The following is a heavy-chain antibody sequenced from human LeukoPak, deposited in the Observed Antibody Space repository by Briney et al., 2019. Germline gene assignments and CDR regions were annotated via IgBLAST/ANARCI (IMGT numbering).Heavy chain of an antibody. V-gene: IGHV6-1*01. CDR3: ARVQGQRLVKLVGGWGNYYFDY. J-gene: IGHJ4*02. CDR1: GDSVSSNSAA. CDR2: TYYRSKWYN. Sequence: SQTLSLTCAISGDSVSSNSAAWNWIRQSPSRGLEWLGRTYYRSKWYNDYAVSVKSRITINPDTSKNQFSLQLHSVTPEDTAVYYCARVQGQRLVKLVGGWGNYYFDYWGQGTLVTVSS. D-gene: IGHD6-13*01.